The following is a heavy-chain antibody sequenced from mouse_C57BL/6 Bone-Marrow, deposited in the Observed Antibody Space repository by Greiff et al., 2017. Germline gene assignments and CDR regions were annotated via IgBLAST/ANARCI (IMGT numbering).Heavy chain of an antibody. V-gene: IGHV1-82*01. J-gene: IGHJ3*01. CDR3: ARRELIYYYGSILLFAY. CDR1: GYAFSSSW. Sequence: QVQLKQSGPELVKPGASVKISCKASGYAFSSSWMNWVKQRPGKGLEWIGRIYPGDGDTNYNGKFKGKATLTADKSSSTAYMQLSSLTSEDSAVYFCARRELIYYYGSILLFAYWGQGTLVTVSA. CDR2: IYPGDGDT. D-gene: IGHD1-1*01.